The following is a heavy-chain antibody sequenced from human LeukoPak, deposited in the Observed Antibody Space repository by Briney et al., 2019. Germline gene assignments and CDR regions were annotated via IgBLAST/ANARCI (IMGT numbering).Heavy chain of an antibody. CDR2: INHSGST. CDR1: GGSFSGYY. CDR3: ARSHGSGSYYNLTDY. V-gene: IGHV4-34*01. J-gene: IGHJ4*02. D-gene: IGHD3-10*01. Sequence: SETLSLTCAVYGGSFSGYYWSWIRQPPGKGLEWIGEINHSGSTNYNPSLKSRVTISVDTSKNQFSLKLNSVTAADTAVYYCARSHGSGSYYNLTDYWGQGTLVTVSS.